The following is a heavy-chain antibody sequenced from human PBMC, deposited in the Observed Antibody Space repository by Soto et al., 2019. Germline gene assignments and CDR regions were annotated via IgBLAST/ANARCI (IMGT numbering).Heavy chain of an antibody. CDR3: GRREGLAKISYYLDY. Sequence: SETLSLPCTVSGGSLSSSSYYRGWVRQPPGKGLEWIGSVYYSGSTYYNPSLESRVTISVDKSKNQFSLKLMFLSAADTAVFYCGRREGLAKISYYLDYWGQGALVTVSS. D-gene: IGHD3-9*01. CDR1: GGSLSSSSYY. J-gene: IGHJ4*02. CDR2: VYYSGST. V-gene: IGHV4-39*01.